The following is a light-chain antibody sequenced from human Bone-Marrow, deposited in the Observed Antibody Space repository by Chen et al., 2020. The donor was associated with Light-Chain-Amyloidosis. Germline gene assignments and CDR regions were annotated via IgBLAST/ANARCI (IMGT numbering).Light chain of an antibody. CDR2: GDS. V-gene: IGLV1-40*01. Sequence: QSVLTQPPSVSGAPGQRATIPCTGSSTNIGADYDVHWYQQLPGTAPKFLSSGDSNRPSGIPDRFSGSKSGPSASRAVTELQAEEVADYWCQSYDRSRRSWVFGVGTKLTVL. CDR1: STNIGADYD. J-gene: IGLJ3*02. CDR3: QSYDRSRRSWV.